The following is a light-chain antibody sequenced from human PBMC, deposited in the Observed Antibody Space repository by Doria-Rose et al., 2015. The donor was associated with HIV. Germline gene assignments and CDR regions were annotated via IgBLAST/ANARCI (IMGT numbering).Light chain of an antibody. CDR2: DGL. J-gene: IGKJ1*01. CDR3: HQYGTSWT. Sequence: TQSPGTLSLSPGERATLSCRASQSFSSTYLAWYQQKPGQAASLLIYDGLTRDTGIPDRSSASGSGTDFTLTINRLEPEDLALYYRHQYGTSWTFGKGTKVEF. V-gene: IGKV3-20*01. CDR1: QSFSSTY.